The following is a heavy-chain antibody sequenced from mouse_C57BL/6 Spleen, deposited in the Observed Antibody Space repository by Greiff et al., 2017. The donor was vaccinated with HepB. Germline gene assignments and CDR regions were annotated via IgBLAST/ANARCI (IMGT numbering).Heavy chain of an antibody. V-gene: IGHV10-1*01. CDR1: GFSFNTYA. CDR3: VRPLITTVVATGAMDY. J-gene: IGHJ4*01. Sequence: DVHLVESGGGLVQPKGSLKLSCAASGFSFNTYAMNWVRQAPGKGLEWVARIRSKSNNYATYYADSVKDRFTISRDDSESMLYLQMNNLKTEDTAMYYCVRPLITTVVATGAMDYWGQGTSVTVSS. CDR2: IRSKSNNYAT. D-gene: IGHD1-1*01.